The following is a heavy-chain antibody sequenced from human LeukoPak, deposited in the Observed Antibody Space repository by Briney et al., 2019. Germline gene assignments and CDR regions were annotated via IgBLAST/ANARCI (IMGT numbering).Heavy chain of an antibody. Sequence: PGGSLRLSCAASGFTVSSNYMSWVRQAPGKGLEWVSAISGSGGSTYYADSVKGRFTISRDNSKNTLYLQMNSLRAEDTAVYYCAKDKTYYYDSSGYYFDYWGQGTLATVSS. V-gene: IGHV3-23*01. D-gene: IGHD3-22*01. CDR2: ISGSGGST. CDR1: GFTVSSNY. CDR3: AKDKTYYYDSSGYYFDY. J-gene: IGHJ4*02.